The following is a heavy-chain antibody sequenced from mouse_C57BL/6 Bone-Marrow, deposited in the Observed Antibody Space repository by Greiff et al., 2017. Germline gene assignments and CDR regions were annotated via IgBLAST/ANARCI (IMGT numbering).Heavy chain of an antibody. CDR2: IYPRSGNP. CDR1: GYTFTSYG. Sequence: QVQLQQSGAELARPGASVRLSCKASGYTFTSYGISWVKQRTGQGLEWIGEIYPRSGNPYYNEKFKGKATLTVDKSSSTAYIDLRILTPEDAADYFCGRAGWLLGWGQGTTLTVSS. CDR3: GRAGWLLG. V-gene: IGHV1-81*01. D-gene: IGHD2-3*01. J-gene: IGHJ2*01.